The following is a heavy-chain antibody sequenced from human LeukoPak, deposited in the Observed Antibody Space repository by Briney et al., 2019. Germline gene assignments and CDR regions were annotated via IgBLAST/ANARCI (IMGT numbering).Heavy chain of an antibody. CDR3: VRDLAERRPDY. V-gene: IGHV1-8*02. CDR1: GGTFSSYA. CDR2: MNPNSGNT. J-gene: IGHJ4*02. D-gene: IGHD6-13*01. Sequence: ASVKVSCKASGGTFSSYAISWVRQAPGQGLEWMGWMNPNSGNTGYAQKFQGRVTMTRNTSISTAYMELSSLRSEDTAVYYCVRDLAERRPDYWGQGTLVTVSS.